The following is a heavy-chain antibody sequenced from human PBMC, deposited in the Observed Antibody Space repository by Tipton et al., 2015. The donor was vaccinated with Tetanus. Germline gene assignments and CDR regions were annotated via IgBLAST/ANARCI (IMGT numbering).Heavy chain of an antibody. CDR3: AREGAPRAVDI. CDR2: IHYSGST. V-gene: IGHV4-31*03. CDR1: GDSISSGGHY. J-gene: IGHJ3*02. Sequence: TLSLTCSVSGDSISSGGHYWGWIRQHPGKGLEWIGNIHYSGSTFYNPSLKSRVTISVDTSKNQFPLKLNSVTDADTAVYYCAREGAPRAVDIWGQGTMVTVSS.